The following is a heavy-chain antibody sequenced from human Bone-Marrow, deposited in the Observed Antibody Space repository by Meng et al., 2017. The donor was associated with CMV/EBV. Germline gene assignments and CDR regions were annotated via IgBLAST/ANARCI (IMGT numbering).Heavy chain of an antibody. CDR2: ISSSSSTI. CDR1: GFTFSSYS. Sequence: LSLTCAASGFTFSSYSMNWVRQAPGKGLEWVSYISSSSSTIYYADSVKGRFTISRDNAKNSLYLQMNSLRAEDTAVYYCARGDIVVVPAAPFDYWGQGTLVTVSS. D-gene: IGHD2-2*01. J-gene: IGHJ4*02. V-gene: IGHV3-48*04. CDR3: ARGDIVVVPAAPFDY.